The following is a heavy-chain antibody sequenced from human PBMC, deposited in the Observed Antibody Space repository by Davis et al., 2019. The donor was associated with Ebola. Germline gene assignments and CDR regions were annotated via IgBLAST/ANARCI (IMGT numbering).Heavy chain of an antibody. V-gene: IGHV4-4*02. CDR3: AREGDCDDGTCSSKTNWFDS. Sequence: SETLSLTCAVSGGSISSSYWWSWVRQPPGTGLEWIGQISQRENTNYKPSLKSRITISLDKSKNQFSLKLSSLTAADTAVYYCAREGDCDDGTCSSKTNWFDSWGQGTLVTVSS. CDR2: ISQRENT. CDR1: GGSISSSYW. D-gene: IGHD2-15*01. J-gene: IGHJ5*01.